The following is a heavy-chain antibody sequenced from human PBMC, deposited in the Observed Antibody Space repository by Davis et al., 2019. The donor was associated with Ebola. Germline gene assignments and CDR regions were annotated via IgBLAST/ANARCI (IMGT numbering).Heavy chain of an antibody. V-gene: IGHV1-18*01. D-gene: IGHD4-17*01. CDR2: ISAYNGNT. CDR3: ARDQHDYGDYNWFDP. CDR1: GYTFTSYG. J-gene: IGHJ5*02. Sequence: ASVKVSCKASGYTFTSYGISWVRQAPGQGLEWMGWISAYNGNTNYAQKLQGRVTMTTDTSTSTAYMELRSLRSDDTAVYYCARDQHDYGDYNWFDPWGQGTLVTVSS.